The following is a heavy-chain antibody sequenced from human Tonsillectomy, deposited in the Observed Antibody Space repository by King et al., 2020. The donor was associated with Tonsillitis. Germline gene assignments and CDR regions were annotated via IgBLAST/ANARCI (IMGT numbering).Heavy chain of an antibody. CDR2: ISSDGRNK. V-gene: IGHV3-30*04. Sequence: VQLVESGGGVVQPGRSLRLSCAASGFTFSSSAMHWVRQAPGKGLEWVAVISSDGRNKYYTDSVRGRFTISRDNSKNTLYLQMNSLRAEDTAVYYCARLHYYTSGPSDYGGQGTRAPVPP. D-gene: IGHD3-10*01. J-gene: IGHJ4*02. CDR1: GFTFSSSA. CDR3: ARLHYYTSGPSDY.